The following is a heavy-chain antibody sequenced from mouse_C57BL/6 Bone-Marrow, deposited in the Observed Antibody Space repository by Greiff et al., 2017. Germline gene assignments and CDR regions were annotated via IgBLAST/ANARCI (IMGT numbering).Heavy chain of an antibody. CDR2: IDPANGNT. D-gene: IGHD2-4*01. V-gene: IGHV14-3*01. CDR3: ARGGYYDYDENY. Sequence: VQLQQSVAELVRPGASVKLSCTASGFNIKYTYMHWVKQRPEQGLEWIGRIDPANGNTKYAPKFQGKATITADTSSNTAYLQLSSLTSEDTAIYYCARGGYYDYDENYWGQGTTLTVSS. CDR1: GFNIKYTY. J-gene: IGHJ2*01.